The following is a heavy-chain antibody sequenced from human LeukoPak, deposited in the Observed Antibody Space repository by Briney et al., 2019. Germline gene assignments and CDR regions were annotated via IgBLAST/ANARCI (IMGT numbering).Heavy chain of an antibody. J-gene: IGHJ4*02. CDR2: ISVSGGST. Sequence: GVSVRLSCAASGFTFSNYAMSWVRQAPGKGLEWVSVISVSGGSTYYADSVKGRFTISRDNTKSTLYLQMNSLIAEDTAVYYCATGREEGILGTTFDYWGQGTLVTVSS. CDR1: GFTFSNYA. CDR3: ATGREEGILGTTFDY. D-gene: IGHD1-14*01. V-gene: IGHV3-23*01.